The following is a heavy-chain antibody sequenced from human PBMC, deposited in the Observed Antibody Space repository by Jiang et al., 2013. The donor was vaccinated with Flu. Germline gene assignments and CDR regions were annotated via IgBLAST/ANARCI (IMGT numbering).Heavy chain of an antibody. J-gene: IGHJ6*02. CDR2: TYYRSKWYN. D-gene: IGHD3-22*01. V-gene: IGHV6-1*01. CDR1: GDSVSSNSAA. Sequence: SQTLSLTCAISGDSVSSNSAAWNWIRQSPSRGLEWLGRTYYRSKWYNDYAVSVKSRITINPDTSKNQFSLQLNSVTPEDTAVYYCARAPQYYYDSSGYTNYYYYGMDVWGQGTTVTVSS. CDR3: ARAPQYYYDSSGYTNYYYYGMDV.